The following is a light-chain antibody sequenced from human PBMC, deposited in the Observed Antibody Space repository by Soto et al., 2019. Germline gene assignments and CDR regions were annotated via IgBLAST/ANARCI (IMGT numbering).Light chain of an antibody. CDR1: QDITTY. Sequence: DIQMTQSPSSLSASIGDRVTIACQSSQDITTYLNWYQQKPGKAPKLLISDASNLEAGVPSRFSGSGSGTHFTFTISSLQPEDFATYYCQQYDNLPLTFGAGTKVDIX. V-gene: IGKV1-33*01. J-gene: IGKJ4*01. CDR2: DAS. CDR3: QQYDNLPLT.